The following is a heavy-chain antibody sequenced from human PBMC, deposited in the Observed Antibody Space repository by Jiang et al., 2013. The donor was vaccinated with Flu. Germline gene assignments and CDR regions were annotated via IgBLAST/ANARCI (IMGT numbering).Heavy chain of an antibody. CDR3: ARIKRGYCSGGSCHNWFDP. V-gene: IGHV4-59*01. Sequence: YWSWIRQPPGKGLEWIGYIYYSGSTNYNPSLKSRVTISVDTSKNQFSLKLSSVTAADTAVYYCARIKRGYCSGGSCHNWFDPWGQGTLVTVSS. CDR2: IYYSGST. J-gene: IGHJ5*02. D-gene: IGHD2-15*01. CDR1: Y.